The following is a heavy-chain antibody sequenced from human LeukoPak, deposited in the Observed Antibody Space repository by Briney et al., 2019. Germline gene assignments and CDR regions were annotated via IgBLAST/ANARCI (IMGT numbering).Heavy chain of an antibody. J-gene: IGHJ6*03. Sequence: SETLSLTCTVSGGSISSYYWSWIRQPPGKGLEWIGDIYYRGSTNYNPSLKSRVTISVDTSKNQFSLKVSSLTAADTAVYYFARQVKQPLVLYYYYYMDVWGNGTTVTVSS. CDR3: ARQVKQPLVLYYYYYMDV. D-gene: IGHD6-13*01. V-gene: IGHV4-59*08. CDR1: GGSISSYY. CDR2: IYYRGST.